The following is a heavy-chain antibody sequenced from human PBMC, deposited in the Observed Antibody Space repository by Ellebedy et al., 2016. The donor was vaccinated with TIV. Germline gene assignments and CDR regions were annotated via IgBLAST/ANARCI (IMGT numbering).Heavy chain of an antibody. V-gene: IGHV3-66*01. D-gene: IGHD1-26*01. CDR3: ARDGYSGSNYYFDY. CDR2: IYSGGST. J-gene: IGHJ4*02. Sequence: PGGSLRLSCAASGFTVSSNYMSWVRKAPGKGLEWVSVIYSGGSTYYADSVKGRFTISRDNSKNTLYLQMNSLRAEDTAVYYCARDGYSGSNYYFDYWGQGTLVTVSS. CDR1: GFTVSSNY.